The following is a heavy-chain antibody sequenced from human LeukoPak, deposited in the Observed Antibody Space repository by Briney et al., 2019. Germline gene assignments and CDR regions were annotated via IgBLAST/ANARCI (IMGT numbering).Heavy chain of an antibody. V-gene: IGHV4-59*01. CDR3: AREKAHYDILTGYYYAFDI. CDR2: TYYSGST. Sequence: SETLSLTCXVXXXXXSSYYWSWIRQPPGKGLEWIGYTYYSGSTNYNPSLKSRVTISVDTSKNQFSLKLSSVTAADTAVYYCAREKAHYDILTGYYYAFDIWGQGTMVTVSS. J-gene: IGHJ3*02. D-gene: IGHD3-9*01. CDR1: XXXXSSYY.